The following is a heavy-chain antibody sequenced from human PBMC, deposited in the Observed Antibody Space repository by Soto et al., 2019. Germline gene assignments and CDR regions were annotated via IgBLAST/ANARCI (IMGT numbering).Heavy chain of an antibody. CDR1: GFSLSGFSLSFSGVG. Sequence: QITLKESGPTLVKPTETLTLTCSFSGFSLSGFSLSFSGVGVTWIRQSPGKALEWLGIIYWNGSKHYSPSLRGRLSITRATSRDHVFLTMAHMDPADTGTYYCAPLRGTWCAMDFWGQGIPVTVSS. V-gene: IGHV2-5*01. CDR3: APLRGTWCAMDF. D-gene: IGHD2-15*01. CDR2: IYWNGSK. J-gene: IGHJ4*02.